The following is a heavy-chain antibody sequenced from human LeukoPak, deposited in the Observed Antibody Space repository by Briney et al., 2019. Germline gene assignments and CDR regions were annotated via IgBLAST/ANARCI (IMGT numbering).Heavy chain of an antibody. CDR3: TTWLH. CDR2: IKSDGGTT. V-gene: IGHV3-15*01. CDR1: GFTFNNAW. Sequence: GGSLRLSCAASGFTFNNAWMSWVRQAPGKGLEWIGRIKSDGGTTDYAAPVKGRFTISRDDSKNTLYLQMNSLKTEDTTVYYCTTWLHWGQGTLVTVSS. J-gene: IGHJ4*02. D-gene: IGHD5-12*01.